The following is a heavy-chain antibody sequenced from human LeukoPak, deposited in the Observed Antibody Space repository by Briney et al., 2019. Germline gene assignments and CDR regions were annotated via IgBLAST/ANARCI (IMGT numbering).Heavy chain of an antibody. CDR3: ARDRYYGSGSYISGAFDI. J-gene: IGHJ3*02. Sequence: ASVKVSCEASGYTFTGYYMHWVRQAPGQGLEWMGWINPNSGGTNYAQKFQGRVTMTRDTSISTAYMELSRLRSDDTAVYYCARDRYYGSGSYISGAFDIWGQGTMVTVSS. CDR1: GYTFTGYY. CDR2: INPNSGGT. D-gene: IGHD3-10*01. V-gene: IGHV1-2*02.